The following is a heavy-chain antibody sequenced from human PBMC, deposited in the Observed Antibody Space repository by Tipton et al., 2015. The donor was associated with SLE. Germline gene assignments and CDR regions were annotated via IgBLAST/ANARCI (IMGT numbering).Heavy chain of an antibody. J-gene: IGHJ3*02. CDR1: GYSISSGYY. Sequence: TLSLTCAVSGYSISSGYYWGWIRQPPGKGLEWIGSIYHSGSTYYNPSLKSRVTISVDTSKNQFSLKLSSVTAADTAVYYCARDWQDDSSDSIGNPAFDIWGQGTMVTVSS. D-gene: IGHD3-22*01. CDR2: IYHSGST. CDR3: ARDWQDDSSDSIGNPAFDI. V-gene: IGHV4-38-2*02.